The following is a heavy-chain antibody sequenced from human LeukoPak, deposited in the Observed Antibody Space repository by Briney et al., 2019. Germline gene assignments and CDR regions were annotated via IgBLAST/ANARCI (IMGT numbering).Heavy chain of an antibody. Sequence: GGSLRLSCAASGFTFSSFAMSWVRQAPEKGLEWVSTISGSGGSTYYADSVKGRFTISRDNSKNTLYLQMNSLRAEDTAVYYCAKGNNTYYYDSSDYWGQGTLVTVSS. CDR2: ISGSGGST. D-gene: IGHD3-22*01. CDR3: AKGNNTYYYDSSDY. V-gene: IGHV3-23*01. J-gene: IGHJ4*02. CDR1: GFTFSSFA.